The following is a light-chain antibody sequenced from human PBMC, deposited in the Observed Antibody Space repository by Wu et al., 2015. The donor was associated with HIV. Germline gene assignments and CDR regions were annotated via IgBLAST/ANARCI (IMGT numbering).Light chain of an antibody. V-gene: IGKV3-20*01. Sequence: EIVLRQFPSTQSLSPGERALFSCRASQRLSSRSLAWYQQKRGQPPRLLISGASIRATGIPDKFSGAGAGTDFSLIISGLEPEDSAVYHCQQYGDSPITFGQGTRLEIK. J-gene: IGKJ5*01. CDR1: QRLSSRS. CDR2: GAS. CDR3: QQYGDSPIT.